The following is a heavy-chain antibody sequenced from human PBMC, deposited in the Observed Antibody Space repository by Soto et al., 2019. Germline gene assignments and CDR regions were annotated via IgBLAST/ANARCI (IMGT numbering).Heavy chain of an antibody. J-gene: IGHJ4*02. V-gene: IGHV3-7*01. CDR2: INQDGSEK. CDR1: GFTFSTYW. CDR3: SRSLDX. Sequence: GGSLRLSCAASGFTFSTYWMDWVRQTPGKGLEWVANINQDGSEKNYVDSVKVRFTIYRDNAKNSLYLQMSSLTAEDSALYYFSRSLDXWGQVTLVTVSX.